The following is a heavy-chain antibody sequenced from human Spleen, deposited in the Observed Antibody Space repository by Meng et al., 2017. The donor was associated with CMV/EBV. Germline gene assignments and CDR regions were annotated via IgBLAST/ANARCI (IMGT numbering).Heavy chain of an antibody. V-gene: IGHV3-7*01. Sequence: GESLKISCAASGSTFSSYWMSWVRQAPGKGLEWVANIKQDGSEKYYVDSVKGRFTISRDNAKNSLYLQMNSLRAEDTAVYYCAREYSYGYYFDYWGQGTLVTVSS. CDR1: GSTFSSYW. CDR3: AREYSYGYYFDY. CDR2: IKQDGSEK. J-gene: IGHJ4*02. D-gene: IGHD5-18*01.